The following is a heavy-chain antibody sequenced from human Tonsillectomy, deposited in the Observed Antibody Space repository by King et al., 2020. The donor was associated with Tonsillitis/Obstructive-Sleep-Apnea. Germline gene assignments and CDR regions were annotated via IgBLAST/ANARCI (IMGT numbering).Heavy chain of an antibody. CDR1: GFTFSHSA. V-gene: IGHV1-58*01. Sequence: QLVQSGPEVKKPGTSVKVSCKASGFTFSHSAVQWVRQARGQRLEWIGWIVVGSGNTNYAQKFQERVTITRDMSTSTAYMELSSLRSEDTAVYYWAATARVAAAGFYYYYYMDVWGKGTTVTVSS. D-gene: IGHD6-13*01. J-gene: IGHJ6*03. CDR2: IVVGSGNT. CDR3: AATARVAAAGFYYYYYMDV.